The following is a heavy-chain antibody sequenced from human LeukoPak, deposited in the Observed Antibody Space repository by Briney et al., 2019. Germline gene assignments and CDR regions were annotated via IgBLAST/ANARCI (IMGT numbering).Heavy chain of an antibody. D-gene: IGHD6-6*01. V-gene: IGHV4-4*07. Sequence: SETLSLTCTVSGGSISTYYWSWIRQPAGKGLEWVGRIHASGSANYNPSLKSRVTISVDTSKNQFSLKLSSVTAADTAVYYCARHPSRIAARPNWFDPWGQGTLVTVSS. J-gene: IGHJ5*02. CDR3: ARHPSRIAARPNWFDP. CDR1: GGSISTYY. CDR2: IHASGSA.